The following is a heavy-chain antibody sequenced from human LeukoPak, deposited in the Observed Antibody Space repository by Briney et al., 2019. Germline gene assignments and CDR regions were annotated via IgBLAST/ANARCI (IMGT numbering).Heavy chain of an antibody. V-gene: IGHV1-2*02. D-gene: IGHD4-11*01. CDR2: INPNSGGT. Sequence: GGPVKVSCEASGYTFTGYYIHWVRQAPGQGLEWMGWINPNSGGTNYAQKFQGRVTMTRDTSISTAYMELSRLTSDDTAVYYCARDAIVRDYSNSDYWGQGTLVTVSS. CDR3: ARDAIVRDYSNSDY. CDR1: GYTFTGYY. J-gene: IGHJ4*02.